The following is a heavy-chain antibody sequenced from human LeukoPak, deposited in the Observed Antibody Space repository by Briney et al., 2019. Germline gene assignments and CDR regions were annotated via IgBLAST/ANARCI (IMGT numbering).Heavy chain of an antibody. D-gene: IGHD3-9*01. CDR3: ARDGTPYYNILTGHEDYYYGMDV. CDR1: GFTFSGFY. J-gene: IGHJ6*02. CDR2: ISSSGHSI. V-gene: IGHV3-11*01. Sequence: GGSLRLSCVVSGFTFSGFYMSWIRQAPGKGLECVSYISSSGHSIYYADSVKGRFTISRDNAKTSLYLQMDSLRADDTALYYCARDGTPYYNILTGHEDYYYGMDVWGQGTTVTVSS.